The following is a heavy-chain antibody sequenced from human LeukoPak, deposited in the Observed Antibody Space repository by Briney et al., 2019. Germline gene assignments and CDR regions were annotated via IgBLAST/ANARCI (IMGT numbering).Heavy chain of an antibody. CDR1: GFTFSSYW. Sequence: GSLRLSCAASGFTFSSYWMHWVRQAPGKGLVWVSRINSDGSSTSYADSVKGRFTISRDNAKNTLYLQMNSLRAEDTAVYYCARDSYYYDSSGYFDYWGQGTLVTVSS. V-gene: IGHV3-74*01. CDR3: ARDSYYYDSSGYFDY. CDR2: INSDGSST. J-gene: IGHJ4*02. D-gene: IGHD3-22*01.